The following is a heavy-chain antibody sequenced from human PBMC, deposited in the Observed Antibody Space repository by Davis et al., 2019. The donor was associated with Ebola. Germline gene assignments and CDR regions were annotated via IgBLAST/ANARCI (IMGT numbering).Heavy chain of an antibody. CDR1: GFTFSSYW. D-gene: IGHD3-10*01. V-gene: IGHV3-7*01. J-gene: IGHJ6*02. CDR2: IKQDGSEK. Sequence: GESLKISCAASGFTFSSYWMSWVRQAPGKGLEWVANIKQDGSEKYYVDSVKGRFTISRDNAKNSLYLQMNSLRAEDTAVYYCARPYGSGSYYYYGMDVWGQGTTVTVSS. CDR3: ARPYGSGSYYYYGMDV.